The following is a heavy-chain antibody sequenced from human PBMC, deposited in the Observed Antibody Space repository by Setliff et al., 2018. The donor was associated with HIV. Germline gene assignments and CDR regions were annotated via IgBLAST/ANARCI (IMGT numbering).Heavy chain of an antibody. J-gene: IGHJ5*02. D-gene: IGHD3-10*01. CDR2: IHPRDSDT. Sequence: PGESLKISCKGFGYSFTSYLIAWVRQTPGKGLEWMGNIHPRDSDTRYSPSFQGQVTLSVDKSISTAYLQWSSLKASGTAMYYCVRHVSSSAVFDPWGQGTLVTVSS. CDR1: GYSFTSYL. CDR3: VRHVSSSAVFDP. V-gene: IGHV5-51*01.